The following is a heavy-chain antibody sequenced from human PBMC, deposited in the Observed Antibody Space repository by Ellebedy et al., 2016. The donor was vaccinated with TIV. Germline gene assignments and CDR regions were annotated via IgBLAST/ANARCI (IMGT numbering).Heavy chain of an antibody. CDR2: IIPIFGTA. CDR3: ARGYSSGWNPFDY. D-gene: IGHD6-19*01. J-gene: IGHJ4*02. V-gene: IGHV1-69*06. Sequence: SVKVSXKASGGTFSSYAISWVRQAPGQGLEWMGGIIPIFGTANYAQKFQGRVTITADKSTSTAYMELSSLRSEDTAVYYCARGYSSGWNPFDYWGQGTLVTVSS. CDR1: GGTFSSYA.